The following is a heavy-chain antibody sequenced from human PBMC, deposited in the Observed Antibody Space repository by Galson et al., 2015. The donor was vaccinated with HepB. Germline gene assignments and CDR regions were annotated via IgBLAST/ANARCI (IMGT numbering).Heavy chain of an antibody. CDR1: GYTFTSYD. CDR2: MNPNSGNT. V-gene: IGHV1-8*01. J-gene: IGHJ6*02. CDR3: ARDSLRRWFGNKNYYYYGMDV. Sequence: SVKVSCKASGYTFTSYDINWVRQATGQGLEWMGWMNPNSGNTGYAQKFQGRVTMTRNTSISTAYMELSSLRSEDTAVYYCARDSLRRWFGNKNYYYYGMDVWGQGTTVTVSS. D-gene: IGHD3-10*01.